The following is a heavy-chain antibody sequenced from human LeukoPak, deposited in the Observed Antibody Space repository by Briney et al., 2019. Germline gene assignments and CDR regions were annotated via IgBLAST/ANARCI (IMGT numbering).Heavy chain of an antibody. V-gene: IGHV4-38-2*02. CDR3: ARVLYSSGWHSYYYYMDV. Sequence: SETLSLTCTVSGYSISSGYYWGWIRQPPGKGLEWIGSIYHSGRTFYNPSLKSRGTISVDTSKNQFSLKLTSVTAADTAVYYCARVLYSSGWHSYYYYMDVWGKGTTVTVSS. D-gene: IGHD6-19*01. CDR2: IYHSGRT. J-gene: IGHJ6*03. CDR1: GYSISSGYY.